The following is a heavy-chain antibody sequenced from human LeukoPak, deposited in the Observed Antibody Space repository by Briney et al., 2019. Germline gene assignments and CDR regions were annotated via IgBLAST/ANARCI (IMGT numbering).Heavy chain of an antibody. V-gene: IGHV3-48*04. Sequence: GGSLRLSCAASGFTFSNYDMNWVRQAPGKGLEWLSYINNSSGTIYYADSVKGRFTISRDNAKNTLYLQMNSLRAEDTAVYYCASRPGQQWLSLGDYWGQGTLVTVSS. J-gene: IGHJ4*02. D-gene: IGHD6-19*01. CDR1: GFTFSNYD. CDR3: ASRPGQQWLSLGDY. CDR2: INNSSGTI.